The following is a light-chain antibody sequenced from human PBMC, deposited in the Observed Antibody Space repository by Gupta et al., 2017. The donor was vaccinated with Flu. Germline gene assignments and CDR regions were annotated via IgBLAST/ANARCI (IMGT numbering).Light chain of an antibody. CDR3: QVWDISSDHVV. CDR2: DDS. Sequence: SYVLTQPPSVSVAPGQTARLNCGGNNIGSKSVHWYQQKPGQAPVLVVYDDSDRPSGIPERFSGSNSGTTATLTTSRVEAGDEADYYCQVWDISSDHVVFGGGTKLTVL. V-gene: IGLV3-21*02. J-gene: IGLJ2*01. CDR1: NIGSKS.